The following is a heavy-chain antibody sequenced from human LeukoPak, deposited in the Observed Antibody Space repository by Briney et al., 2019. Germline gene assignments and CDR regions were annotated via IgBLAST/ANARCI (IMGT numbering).Heavy chain of an antibody. CDR2: IYYSGST. D-gene: IGHD3-22*01. CDR3: ARETPLGLYDRSGYYYDY. V-gene: IGHV4-59*01. CDR1: GGSISSYY. J-gene: IGHJ4*02. Sequence: SETLSLTCTVSGGSISSYYWSWIRQPPGKGLEWIGYIYYSGSTNYNPSLKSRVTISVDTSKNQFSLKLSSVTAADTAVYYCARETPLGLYDRSGYYYDYWGQGTLVTVSS.